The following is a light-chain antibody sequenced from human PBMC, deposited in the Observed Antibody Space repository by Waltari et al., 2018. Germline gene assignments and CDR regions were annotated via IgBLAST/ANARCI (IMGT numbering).Light chain of an antibody. CDR2: GSS. Sequence: EVVLTQSPATLSVSPGERAHLSCRASQSISSYLAWYQQRPGQAPRFLIYGSSTRATGIPARFSGSVSETEFTLTISSMQSEDFAVYYCQQYNYWPLTFGGGTKVEIK. J-gene: IGKJ4*01. CDR1: QSISSY. CDR3: QQYNYWPLT. V-gene: IGKV3-15*01.